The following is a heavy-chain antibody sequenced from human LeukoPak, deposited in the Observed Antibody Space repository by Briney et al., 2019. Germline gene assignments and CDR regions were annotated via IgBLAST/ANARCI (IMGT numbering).Heavy chain of an antibody. Sequence: PGGSLRLSCAASGFTFSSYSMNWVRQAPGKGLEWVSYIWSGGSTIHYADSVKGRFTISRDNAKNSLYLQMNSLRDEDTAVYYCAGTLGYCTSTSCYARGYFDYWGQGTLVTASS. D-gene: IGHD2-2*01. J-gene: IGHJ4*02. V-gene: IGHV3-48*02. CDR1: GFTFSSYS. CDR3: AGTLGYCTSTSCYARGYFDY. CDR2: IWSGGSTI.